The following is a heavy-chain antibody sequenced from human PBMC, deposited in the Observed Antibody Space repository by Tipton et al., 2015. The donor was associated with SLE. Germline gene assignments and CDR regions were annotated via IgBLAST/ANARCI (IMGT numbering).Heavy chain of an antibody. CDR2: TYYRSKWYN. J-gene: IGHJ6*03. Sequence: GLVKPSQTLSVTCAISGDSVASNSAAWNWIRQSPSRGLEWLGRTYYRSKWYNDYAVSVKSRITINPDTSKNQFSLQLNSVTPEDTAVYYCARGPTAVGASDYYYMYVWGKGTTVTVSS. CDR3: ARGPTAVGASDYYYMYV. V-gene: IGHV6-1*01. CDR1: GDSVASNSAA. D-gene: IGHD1-26*01.